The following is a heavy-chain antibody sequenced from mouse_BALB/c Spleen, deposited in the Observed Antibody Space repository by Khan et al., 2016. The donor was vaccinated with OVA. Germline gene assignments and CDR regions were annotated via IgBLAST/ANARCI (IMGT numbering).Heavy chain of an antibody. CDR1: GYTFSSYW. CDR3: ARGGYGGFAY. CDR2: IFPGSVST. Sequence: QVQLKESGGDLMKPGASVKISCKATGYTFSSYWIEWVKQRPGHGLEWIGQIFPGSVSTTYNEKFKGKATFTADKSSNTAYMQLSSLTSEDSAVYYCARGGYGGFAYWGQGTLVTVSA. D-gene: IGHD2-2*01. V-gene: IGHV1-9*01. J-gene: IGHJ3*01.